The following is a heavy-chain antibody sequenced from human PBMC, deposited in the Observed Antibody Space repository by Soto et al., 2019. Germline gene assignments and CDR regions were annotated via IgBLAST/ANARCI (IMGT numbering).Heavy chain of an antibody. CDR2: IYYGGST. CDR1: GDSISSYY. D-gene: IGHD2-21*02. V-gene: IGHV4-59*08. CDR3: ARPGRDWGSLEY. J-gene: IGHJ4*02. Sequence: QVQLQESGPGLVKPSETLSLTCTVSGDSISSYYWTWIRQPPGKGLEWIAFIYYGGSTNYNPSLKRRVXXXVXSSKTQSSRHLNSVTAADTAVYYCARPGRDWGSLEYWGQGTRVTVSS.